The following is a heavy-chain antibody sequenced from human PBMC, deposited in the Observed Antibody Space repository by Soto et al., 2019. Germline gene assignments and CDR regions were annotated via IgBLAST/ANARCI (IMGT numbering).Heavy chain of an antibody. CDR3: ARDPKTSGGQHWAFNYFDS. V-gene: IGHV3-30-3*01. CDR2: ISYDGTNK. J-gene: IGHJ4*02. Sequence: QVQLVESGGGVVQPGRSLRLSCAGSGFTFSDYAMHWVRQAPGRGPEWLALISYDGTNKFYADSVKGRFTISRDNSKSTLYLQVDSLRPEDAAVYYCARDPKTSGGQHWAFNYFDSWGQGTLVTVSS. CDR1: GFTFSDYA. D-gene: IGHD7-27*01.